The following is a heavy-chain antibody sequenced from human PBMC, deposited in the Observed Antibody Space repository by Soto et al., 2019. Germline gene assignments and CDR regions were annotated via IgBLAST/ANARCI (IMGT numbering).Heavy chain of an antibody. J-gene: IGHJ4*02. CDR3: AKMPILRYFDWLLKGSFDY. D-gene: IGHD3-9*01. CDR2: ISGSGGST. CDR1: GFTFSSYA. V-gene: IGHV3-23*01. Sequence: PGGSLRLSCAASGFTFSSYAMSWVRQAPGKGLEWVSAISGSGGSTYYADSVKGRFTISRDNSKNTLYLQMNSLRAEDTAVYYCAKMPILRYFDWLLKGSFDYWGQGTLVTVS.